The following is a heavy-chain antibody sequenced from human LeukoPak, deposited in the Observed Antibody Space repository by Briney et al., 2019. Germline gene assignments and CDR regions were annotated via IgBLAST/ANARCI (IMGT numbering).Heavy chain of an antibody. CDR1: GFTFSSYG. Sequence: GGSLRLSCAASGFTFSSYGMHWVRQAPGKGLEWVAVIWYDGSSKYYADSVKGRFTISRDNAKESLYLQMDSLRAEDTAIYFCARDKISVIPALDYWGQGTLVIVSS. CDR3: ARDKISVIPALDY. V-gene: IGHV3-33*01. J-gene: IGHJ4*02. D-gene: IGHD2/OR15-2a*01. CDR2: IWYDGSSK.